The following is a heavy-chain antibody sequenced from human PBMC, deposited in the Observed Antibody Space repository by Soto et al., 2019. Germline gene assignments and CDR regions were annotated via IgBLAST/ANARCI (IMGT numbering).Heavy chain of an antibody. CDR2: IYYSGST. Sequence: PSETLSLTCAVSGASISSADYSWSWIRQPPGKGLEWIGYIYYSGSTLYNPSLKSRVTISLDRSRNQFSLKLSSVTAADTAVYYCASDYGSGSYRFDFWGQGTLVTVSS. CDR1: GASISSADYS. CDR3: ASDYGSGSYRFDF. J-gene: IGHJ4*02. D-gene: IGHD3-10*01. V-gene: IGHV4-30-2*01.